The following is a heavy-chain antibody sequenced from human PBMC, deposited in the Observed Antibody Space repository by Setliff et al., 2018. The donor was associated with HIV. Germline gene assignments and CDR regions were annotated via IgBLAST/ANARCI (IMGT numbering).Heavy chain of an antibody. Sequence: ETLSLTCSVAGGSISSHYWSWIRQPPGKGLEWIGSISFSGTYLNPSLKSRVTISVDRSKDQFSLKMTSVTAADTAIYYCARSSTAGFDFWGQGTLVTVSS. CDR3: ARSSTAGFDF. V-gene: IGHV4-59*11. CDR1: GGSISSHY. D-gene: IGHD6-19*01. J-gene: IGHJ4*02. CDR2: ISFSGT.